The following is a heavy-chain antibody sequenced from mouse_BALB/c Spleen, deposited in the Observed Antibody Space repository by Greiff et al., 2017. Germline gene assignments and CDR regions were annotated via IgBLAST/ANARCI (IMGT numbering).Heavy chain of an antibody. D-gene: IGHD2-4*01. J-gene: IGHJ4*01. CDR1: GFTFSSYG. CDR2: ISSGGSYT. V-gene: IGHV5-6*02. Sequence: DVMLVESGGDLVKPGGSLKLSCAASGFTFSSYGMSWVRQTPDKRLEWVATISSGGSYTYYPDSVKGRFTISRDNAKNTLYLQMSSLKSEDTAMYYCARQITTNAMDYWGQGTSVTVSS. CDR3: ARQITTNAMDY.